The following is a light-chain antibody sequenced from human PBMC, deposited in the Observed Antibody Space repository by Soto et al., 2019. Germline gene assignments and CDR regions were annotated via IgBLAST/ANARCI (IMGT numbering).Light chain of an antibody. CDR1: QPIAHNY. J-gene: IGKJ4*01. CDR3: HQYGDSIPIP. V-gene: IGKV3-20*01. Sequence: EVVLTQSPGTLSLSLGERATLSCRASQPIAHNYLAWFQHKPGQAPRLLIYGASFRVAGIPDRFSGSGSGTDFTLTITRLEPEDFAVYYCHQYGDSIPIPIGGGTKVDIK. CDR2: GAS.